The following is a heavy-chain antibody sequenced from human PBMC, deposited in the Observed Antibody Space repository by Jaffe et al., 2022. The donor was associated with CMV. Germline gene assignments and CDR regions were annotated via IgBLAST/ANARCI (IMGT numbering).Heavy chain of an antibody. V-gene: IGHV1-69*09. CDR1: GGTFISYS. CDR3: AHGRYTYDRIDY. D-gene: IGHD5-18*01. J-gene: IGHJ4*02. CDR2: IIPILPTT. Sequence: QVQLVQSGAEVRKPGSSVKVSCKASGGTFISYSISWVRQAPGQGLEWMGRIIPILPTTTYAQKFQGRVTITADKSTGTAYMELSSLRFEDTAVYYCAHGRYTYDRIDYWGQGTLVTVSS.